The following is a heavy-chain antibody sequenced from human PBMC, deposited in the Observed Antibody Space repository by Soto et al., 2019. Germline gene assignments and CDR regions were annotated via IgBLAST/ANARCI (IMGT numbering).Heavy chain of an antibody. CDR3: ARDLTKGLDV. V-gene: IGHV1-18*03. CDR1: GYTFTSCG. J-gene: IGHJ6*02. CDR2: INTYNGYT. Sequence: QVHLVQSGAEVKKPGASVKVSCKASGYTFTSCGISWVRQAPGQGLEWMGLINTYNGYTNYPQNFQGRVTMTTDTSTGTVYMELRSLTSDDMAVYYCARDLTKGLDVWGQGTTVTVSS. D-gene: IGHD4-4*01.